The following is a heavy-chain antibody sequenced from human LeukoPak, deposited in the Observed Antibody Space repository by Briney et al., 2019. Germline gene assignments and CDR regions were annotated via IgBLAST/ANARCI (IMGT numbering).Heavy chain of an antibody. Sequence: PGGSLRLSCAASGFTFSSYAMHWVRQAPGKGLEWVAVISYDGSNKYYADSVKGRFTISRDNSKNTLYLQMNSLRAEDTAVYYCARDLLQDYDFWSGYPSDYWGQGTLVTVSS. J-gene: IGHJ4*02. CDR1: GFTFSSYA. V-gene: IGHV3-30-3*01. D-gene: IGHD3-3*01. CDR2: ISYDGSNK. CDR3: ARDLLQDYDFWSGYPSDY.